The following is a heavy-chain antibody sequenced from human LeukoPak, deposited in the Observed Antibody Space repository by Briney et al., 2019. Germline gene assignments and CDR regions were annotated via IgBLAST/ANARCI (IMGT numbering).Heavy chain of an antibody. Sequence: ASLKVSCKASGYTFTSFGVNWVRQAPGQGLEWMGWMSAYNGNTNYAQKVQGRVTMTTDTSTSTVYMDLRSLTSDDTAVYYCVRDLGDQPVGICFDYWGQGTLVTVSS. CDR1: GYTFTSFG. J-gene: IGHJ4*02. D-gene: IGHD3-16*01. CDR3: VRDLGDQPVGICFDY. V-gene: IGHV1-18*04. CDR2: MSAYNGNT.